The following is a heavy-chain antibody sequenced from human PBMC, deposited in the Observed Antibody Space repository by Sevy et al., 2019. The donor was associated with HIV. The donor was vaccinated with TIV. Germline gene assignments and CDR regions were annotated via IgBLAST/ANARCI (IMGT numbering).Heavy chain of an antibody. J-gene: IGHJ5*02. D-gene: IGHD3-3*01. CDR3: ARGRGVFGAVAINWFDP. Sequence: GGSLRLSCAASGFTVSSSYMTWVRQPPGKGLEWVSVIYSGGSTYYADSVKGRFTISIDNSKNTLYLQMNNLRADDTAVYYCARGRGVFGAVAINWFDPWGQGALVTVSS. V-gene: IGHV3-53*01. CDR2: IYSGGST. CDR1: GFTVSSSY.